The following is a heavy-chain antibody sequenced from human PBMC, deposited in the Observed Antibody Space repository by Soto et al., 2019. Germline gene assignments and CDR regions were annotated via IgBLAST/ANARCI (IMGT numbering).Heavy chain of an antibody. CDR1: GYTFSGYY. J-gene: IGHJ4*02. Sequence: QVQLVQSGAEVKKPGASVKVSCKASGYTFSGYYMHWVRQAPGQGLAWMGWINPKTGDTNYAQKLQGRVTMPRETSISTASLDLSSLTSDDTAVFYCATAPTEADFDYWGQGTLVAVSS. V-gene: IGHV1-2*02. CDR3: ATAPTEADFDY. CDR2: INPKTGDT.